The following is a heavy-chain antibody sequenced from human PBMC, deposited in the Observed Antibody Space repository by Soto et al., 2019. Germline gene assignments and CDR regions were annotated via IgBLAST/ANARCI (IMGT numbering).Heavy chain of an antibody. CDR1: GFTFSSYA. CDR2: ISGSGGST. Sequence: PGGSLRLSCAASGFTFSSYAMSWVRQGPGKGLEWVSAISGSGGSTYYADSVKGRFTISRDNSKNTLYLHMNTLRAEDTAVYYCSRAPCSAGSCYSSLMDIWGQGTAVTVSS. CDR3: SRAPCSAGSCYSSLMDI. D-gene: IGHD2-15*01. V-gene: IGHV3-23*01. J-gene: IGHJ6*02.